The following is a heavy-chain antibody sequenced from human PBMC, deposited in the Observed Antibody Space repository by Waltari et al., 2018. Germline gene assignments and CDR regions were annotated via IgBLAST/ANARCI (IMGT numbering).Heavy chain of an antibody. D-gene: IGHD6-13*01. CDR3: AKGQGSGGSWYDAFDI. J-gene: IGHJ3*02. Sequence: EVQLVESGGGLVQPGRSLRLSCAASGVTFDDYSMLWVRPGPGKGLEWVSGVSWNSGSIGYAASVKGRFTISRDNAKNSLYLQMNSLRAEDMALYYCAKGQGSGGSWYDAFDIWGQGTMVTVSS. V-gene: IGHV3-9*03. CDR1: GVTFDDYS. CDR2: VSWNSGSI.